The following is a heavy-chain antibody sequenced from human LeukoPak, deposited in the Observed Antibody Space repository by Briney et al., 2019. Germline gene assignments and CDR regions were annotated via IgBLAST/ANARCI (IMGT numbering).Heavy chain of an antibody. CDR1: GGSFSGYY. CDR2: INHSGST. CDR3: ARFPGGATIWLDY. Sequence: PSETLSLTCAVYGGSFSGYYWSWIRQPPGKGLEWIGEINHSGSTNYNPSLKSRVTISVDTSKNQFSLKLSSVTAADTAVYYCARFPGGATIWLDYWGQGTLVTVSS. J-gene: IGHJ4*02. V-gene: IGHV4-34*01. D-gene: IGHD1-26*01.